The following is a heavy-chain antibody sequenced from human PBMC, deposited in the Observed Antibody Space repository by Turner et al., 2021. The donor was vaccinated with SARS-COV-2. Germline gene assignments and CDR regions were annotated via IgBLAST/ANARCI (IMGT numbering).Heavy chain of an antibody. CDR2: IKQDGSEK. CDR3: ARLHTSSWYFDY. CDR1: GFTFSSYW. D-gene: IGHD6-13*01. J-gene: IGHJ4*02. V-gene: IGHV3-7*03. Sequence: EVQLVESGGGLVAPGGSLRLSGAASGFTFSSYWMIWVRQAPGKGLEWVANIKQDGSEKYYVDSVKGRFTISRDNAKNSLCLQMNSLRAEDTAVYYCARLHTSSWYFDYWGQGTLVTVSS.